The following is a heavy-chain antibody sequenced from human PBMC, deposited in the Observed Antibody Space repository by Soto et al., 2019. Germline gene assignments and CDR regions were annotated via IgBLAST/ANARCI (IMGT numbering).Heavy chain of an antibody. J-gene: IGHJ3*02. V-gene: IGHV3-48*02. CDR1: GFTFNGYS. CDR2: ISSSSGTI. D-gene: IGHD3-22*01. Sequence: GGSLRLSCAASGFTFNGYSTNWVRQAPGKGLEWVSYISSSSGTIHYADSVKGRFTISRDNGKNSLYLQMNSLRDEDTAVYYCAHMIVVVNDAFDMWGQGTMVTVSS. CDR3: AHMIVVVNDAFDM.